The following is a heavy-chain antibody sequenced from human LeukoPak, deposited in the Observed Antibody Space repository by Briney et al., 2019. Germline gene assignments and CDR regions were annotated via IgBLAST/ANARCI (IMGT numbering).Heavy chain of an antibody. J-gene: IGHJ3*02. CDR2: ISPNNGNT. D-gene: IGHD1-1*01. Sequence: ASVNVSCKALGYTFGTSSISWVRQAPGQRLEWMGWISPNNGNTQYAQGVQGRVTMTTDTSRSTAYMELRSLRSDDTAVYYCTRVRNSNNWWEPLDIWGQGTMVTVSS. CDR3: TRVRNSNNWWEPLDI. CDR1: GYTFGTSS. V-gene: IGHV1-18*01.